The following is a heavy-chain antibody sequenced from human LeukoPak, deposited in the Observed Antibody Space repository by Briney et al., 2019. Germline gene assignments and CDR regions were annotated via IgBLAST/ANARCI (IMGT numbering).Heavy chain of an antibody. CDR3: ARIYGSGTSFGYMDV. D-gene: IGHD3-10*01. CDR1: GGSISSNY. CDR2: IYTSGST. Sequence: SETLSLTCTVAGGSISSNYWTWIRQSPGKGLEWIGYIYTSGSTTYNPSLKSRVTISRDTSNNQFSLKLNSVTAADTAVYYCARIYGSGTSFGYMDVWGKGTTVTVSS. J-gene: IGHJ6*03. V-gene: IGHV4-4*09.